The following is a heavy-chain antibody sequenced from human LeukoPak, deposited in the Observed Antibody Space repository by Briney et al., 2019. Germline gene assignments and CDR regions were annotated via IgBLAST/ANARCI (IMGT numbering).Heavy chain of an antibody. J-gene: IGHJ4*02. V-gene: IGHV3-33*01. D-gene: IGHD3-22*01. CDR2: IWYDGSNK. CDR1: GFTFSSYG. Sequence: GGSLRLSCAASGFTFSSYGMHWVRQAPGKGLEWVAVIWYDGSNKYYADSVKGRFTISRDNSKNTLYLQMNSLRAEDTAVYYCARDPHDYYDSCGYVDYWGQGTLVTVSS. CDR3: ARDPHDYYDSCGYVDY.